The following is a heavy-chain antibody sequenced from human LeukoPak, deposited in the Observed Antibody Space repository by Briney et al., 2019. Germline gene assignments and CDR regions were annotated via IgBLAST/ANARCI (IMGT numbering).Heavy chain of an antibody. CDR3: ARDPGISEAVHQGPNNN. V-gene: IGHV1-18*01. CDR1: GYTFTSYG. J-gene: IGHJ4*02. D-gene: IGHD6-13*01. CDR2: ISAYNGNT. Sequence: ASVKVSCKASGYTFTSYGISWVRQAPGQGLEWMGWISAYNGNTNYAQKLQGRVTMTTDTSTSTAYMELRSLRSDDTAVYYCARDPGISEAVHQGPNNNWGQRTLVTVSS.